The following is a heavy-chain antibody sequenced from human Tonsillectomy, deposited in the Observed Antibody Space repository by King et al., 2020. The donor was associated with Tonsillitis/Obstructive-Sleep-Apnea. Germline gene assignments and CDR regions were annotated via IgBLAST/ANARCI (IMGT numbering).Heavy chain of an antibody. CDR2: IIPIFGTA. D-gene: IGHD2-2*01. J-gene: IGHJ3*02. Sequence: QLVQSGAEVKKPGSSVKVSCKASGGTFSSYAISWVRQAPGQGLEWMGGIIPIFGTANYAQKFQGRVTLTADESTSTAYMELSSLRSEDTAVYYCAKAEVDIVVVPAAIEAFDIWGQGTMVTVSS. V-gene: IGHV1-69*01. CDR3: AKAEVDIVVVPAAIEAFDI. CDR1: GGTFSSYA.